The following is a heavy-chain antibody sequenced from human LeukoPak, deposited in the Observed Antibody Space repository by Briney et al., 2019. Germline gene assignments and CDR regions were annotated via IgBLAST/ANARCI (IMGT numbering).Heavy chain of an antibody. CDR2: VSPPGGGT. CDR3: AKATGYLL. V-gene: IGHV3-23*01. Sequence: GGTLRLSCAASGFTFSNHGMNWVRQAPGKGLEWLSGVSPPGGGTYYADSVKGRFTISRDNSENTLFLRMNSLRAEDTAVYYCAKATGYLLWGQGTLVIVSS. CDR1: GFTFSNHG. D-gene: IGHD1-14*01. J-gene: IGHJ4*02.